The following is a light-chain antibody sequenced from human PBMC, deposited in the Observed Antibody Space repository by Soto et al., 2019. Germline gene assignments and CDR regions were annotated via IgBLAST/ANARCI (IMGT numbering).Light chain of an antibody. CDR2: EDN. Sequence: QSALTQPASVSGSLGQSITISCTGTSSDVGSSNLVSWYQQHPGKAPKLMIYEDNERPSGVSNRFSGSKSGSTASLTISGLQAEDEADYYCCSYTRSSTWVFGGGTKVTVL. V-gene: IGLV2-23*01. CDR1: SSDVGSSNL. CDR3: CSYTRSSTWV. J-gene: IGLJ3*02.